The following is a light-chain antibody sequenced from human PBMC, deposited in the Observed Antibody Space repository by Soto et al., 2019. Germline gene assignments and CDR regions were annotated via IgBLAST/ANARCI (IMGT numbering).Light chain of an antibody. J-gene: IGKJ1*01. CDR3: QQYNSYSWT. V-gene: IGKV1-13*02. CDR2: DAS. Sequence: AIKLTQSPSSLSASVGARVTINCRASQGISSYLAWYHQKPGKAPNLMIYDASSLESGVPSRFSGSGSGTEFTLTISSLQPDDVATYYCQQYNSYSWTFGQGTKVDI. CDR1: QGISSY.